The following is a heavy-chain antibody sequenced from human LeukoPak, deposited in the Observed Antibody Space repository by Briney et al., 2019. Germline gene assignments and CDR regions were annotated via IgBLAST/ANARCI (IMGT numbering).Heavy chain of an antibody. V-gene: IGHV1-2*02. J-gene: IGHJ4*02. CDR2: INPNSGGT. CDR1: GYTFTGYY. Sequence: ASVKVSCKASGYTFTGYYMHWVRQAPGQGLEWMGWINPNSGGTNYAQKFQGRVTMTRDTSISTAYMELSRLRSDDTAVYYCARAGGSGSYLPDYFDYWGQGTLVTVSS. CDR3: ARAGGSGSYLPDYFDY. D-gene: IGHD1-26*01.